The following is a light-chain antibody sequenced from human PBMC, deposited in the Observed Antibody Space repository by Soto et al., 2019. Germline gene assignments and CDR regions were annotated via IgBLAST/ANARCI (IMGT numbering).Light chain of an antibody. Sequence: QSVLTQPPSVSAAPGQTVAISCSGSSSSIGSNYVSWYQQLPGTAPKLLIYDNNKRPSGIPDRFSGSKSGTSATLGITGLQTGDEADYYCGAWDSSLSAVVFGGGTKVTVL. CDR3: GAWDSSLSAVV. J-gene: IGLJ2*01. CDR1: SSSIGSNY. CDR2: DNN. V-gene: IGLV1-51*01.